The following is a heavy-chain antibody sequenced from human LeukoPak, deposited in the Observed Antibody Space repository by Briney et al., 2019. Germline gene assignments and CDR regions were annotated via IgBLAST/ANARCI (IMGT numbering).Heavy chain of an antibody. CDR2: INHRGET. D-gene: IGHD1-1*01. Sequence: KPSETLSLTCAVYGGSFSSYCWSWIRQSPGKGLEWIAEINHRGETNYNPSVKSRVTISLDTSKNQFSLKVTSLTAADTAVYYCARGPTISETGYFDYWGQGTLVTVSS. CDR3: ARGPTISETGYFDY. V-gene: IGHV4-34*01. J-gene: IGHJ4*03. CDR1: GGSFSSYC.